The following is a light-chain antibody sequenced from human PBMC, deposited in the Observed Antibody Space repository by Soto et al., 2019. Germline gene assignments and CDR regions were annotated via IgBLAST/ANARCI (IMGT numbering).Light chain of an antibody. CDR3: SSYASSSAVV. CDR1: SSDVGGYNY. J-gene: IGLJ2*01. CDR2: DVS. V-gene: IGLV2-14*01. Sequence: QSALTQPASVSGSPGQSITISCTGTSSDVGGYNYDSWYQQHPGKAPKLMIYDVSNRPSGVSNRFSGSKSGNTASLTSSGLQADDEAYYYCSSYASSSAVVFGGGTKLTVL.